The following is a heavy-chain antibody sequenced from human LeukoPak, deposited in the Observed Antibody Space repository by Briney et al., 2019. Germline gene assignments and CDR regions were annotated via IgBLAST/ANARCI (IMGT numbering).Heavy chain of an antibody. CDR1: GDSIRRNY. D-gene: IGHD3-10*01. J-gene: IGHJ4*02. CDR3: AAYRSGTHYNSYYFDD. Sequence: SETLSLTCGISGDSIRRNYWSWIRQPPGKGLEWIGYIHYSGNTNYNPSLKSRVSISVDTSKNQFSLKLTSVTAADTAVYYCAAYRSGTHYNSYYFDDWGQGTLVNVSS. V-gene: IGHV4-59*08. CDR2: IHYSGNT.